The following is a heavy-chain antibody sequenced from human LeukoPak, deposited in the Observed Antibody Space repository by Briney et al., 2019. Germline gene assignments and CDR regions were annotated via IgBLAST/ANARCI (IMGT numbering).Heavy chain of an antibody. Sequence: ASVKVSCKTSGYTFTDYHIHWVRQAPGQGLEWMGWINPNSGGTNYAQKLQGRVTMTTDTSTSTAYMELRSLRSDDTAVYYCARETRYCSGGSCYPEAFDIWGQGTMVTVSS. CDR1: GYTFTDYH. CDR3: ARETRYCSGGSCYPEAFDI. D-gene: IGHD2-15*01. V-gene: IGHV1-2*02. J-gene: IGHJ3*02. CDR2: INPNSGGT.